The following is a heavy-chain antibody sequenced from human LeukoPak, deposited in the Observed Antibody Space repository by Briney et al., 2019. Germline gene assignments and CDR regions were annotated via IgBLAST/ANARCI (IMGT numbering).Heavy chain of an antibody. J-gene: IGHJ4*02. V-gene: IGHV1-2*02. D-gene: IGHD6-19*01. Sequence: ASVKVSCKASGYTFTGYYMHWVRQAPGQGLEWMGWINPNSGGTNYAQKFQGRVTMTRDTSISTAYMELSSLRSEDTAVYYCASWRGYVSGWSGPFDDWGQGTLVTVTS. CDR2: INPNSGGT. CDR3: ASWRGYVSGWSGPFDD. CDR1: GYTFTGYY.